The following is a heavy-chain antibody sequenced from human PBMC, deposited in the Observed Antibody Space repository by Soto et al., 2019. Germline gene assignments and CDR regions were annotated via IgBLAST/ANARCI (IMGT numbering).Heavy chain of an antibody. CDR2: IKDDGNEK. D-gene: IGHD2-2*01. CDR1: GFTFSNYW. V-gene: IGHV3-7*03. Sequence: PGGSLRLSCAASGFTFSNYWMSWVRQAPGKGLEWVANIKDDGNEKYNVDSVKGRFTISRDNAQNSLYLQMNNLRVEDTAIYYCVRARVRWVICSGTSCIDYWGQGTRVTVSS. CDR3: VRARVRWVICSGTSCIDY. J-gene: IGHJ4*02.